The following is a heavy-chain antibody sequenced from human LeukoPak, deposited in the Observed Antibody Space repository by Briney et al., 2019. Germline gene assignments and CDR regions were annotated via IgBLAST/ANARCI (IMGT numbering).Heavy chain of an antibody. D-gene: IGHD3-10*01. Sequence: SQTRSPTCTLSGGSPSSSRYYWGWIRQPPGRGLEWIGSIYYSGGTYYNQSLKSRVTISVDTSKKQFSLKLSSVTAADTTVYYCARHVSRGIRGYSWFDPWGQGTLVTVSS. V-gene: IGHV4-39*01. CDR1: GGSPSSSRYY. CDR2: IYYSGGT. CDR3: ARHVSRGIRGYSWFDP. J-gene: IGHJ5*02.